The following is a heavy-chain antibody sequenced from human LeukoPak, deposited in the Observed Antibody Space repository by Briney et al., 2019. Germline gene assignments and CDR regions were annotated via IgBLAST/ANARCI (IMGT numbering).Heavy chain of an antibody. Sequence: SVKVSCKASGGTFSSYAISWVRQAPGQGLEWMGRIIPILGIANYAQKFQGRVTITADKSTSTAYMELSSLRSEDTAVYYCARGHCSGGSCYSGWYFDLWGRGTLVTVSS. J-gene: IGHJ2*01. D-gene: IGHD2-15*01. CDR3: ARGHCSGGSCYSGWYFDL. V-gene: IGHV1-69*04. CDR1: GGTFSSYA. CDR2: IIPILGIA.